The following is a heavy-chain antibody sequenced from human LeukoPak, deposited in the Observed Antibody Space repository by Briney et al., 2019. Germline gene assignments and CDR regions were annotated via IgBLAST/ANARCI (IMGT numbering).Heavy chain of an antibody. CDR2: ISGSGGTT. D-gene: IGHD6-19*01. V-gene: IGHV3-23*01. CDR3: AKDRTTVAGYYMDV. J-gene: IGHJ6*03. CDR1: GFIFSRYG. Sequence: GGSLRLSCAASGFIFSRYGMSWVRQAPGKGLEWVSAISGSGGTTYYADSVKGRFTISRDNSKNTLYLQMNSLRAEDTAVYYCAKDRTTVAGYYMDVWGKGTTVTISS.